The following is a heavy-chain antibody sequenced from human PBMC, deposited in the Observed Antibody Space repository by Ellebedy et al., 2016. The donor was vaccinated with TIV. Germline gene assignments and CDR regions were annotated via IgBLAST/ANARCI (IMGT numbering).Heavy chain of an antibody. CDR1: GGSISTYY. V-gene: IGHV4-59*08. D-gene: IGHD3-9*01. CDR3: GRVPLPYFDWVYYYHGMDV. Sequence: MPGGSLRLSCTVSGGSISTYYWSWIRQPPGQGLEWIGYIYYSGYTEYNPSLKSRVTISLDTSKDQFPLRLSSVTAADTAVYYCGRVPLPYFDWVYYYHGMDVWGQGTTVTVSS. J-gene: IGHJ6*02. CDR2: IYYSGYT.